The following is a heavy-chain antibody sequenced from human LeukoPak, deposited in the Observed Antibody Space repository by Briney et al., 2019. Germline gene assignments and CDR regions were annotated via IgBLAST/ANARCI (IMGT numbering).Heavy chain of an antibody. J-gene: IGHJ4*02. Sequence: SENLSLTCTVSGGSISSYYWSWIRQPAGKGLEWIGRIYTSGSTNYNPSLKSRVTMSVDTSKNQFSLKLSSVTAADTAVYYCARAADYYDSSGYRTTADYWGQGTLVTVSS. V-gene: IGHV4-4*07. D-gene: IGHD3-22*01. CDR1: GGSISSYY. CDR2: IYTSGST. CDR3: ARAADYYDSSGYRTTADY.